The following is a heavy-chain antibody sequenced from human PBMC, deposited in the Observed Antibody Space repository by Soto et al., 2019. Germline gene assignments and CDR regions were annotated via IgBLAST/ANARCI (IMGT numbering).Heavy chain of an antibody. V-gene: IGHV3-23*01. J-gene: IGHJ6*03. Sequence: GGSLRLSCAASGFTFSSYAMSWVRQAPGKGLEWVSAISGSGGSTYYADSVKGRFTISRDNSKNTLYLKMNSLRAEDTAVYYCAKQGGCSSTSCFPYYYYYYMDVWGKGTTVTVSS. CDR2: ISGSGGST. CDR1: GFTFSSYA. CDR3: AKQGGCSSTSCFPYYYYYYMDV. D-gene: IGHD2-2*01.